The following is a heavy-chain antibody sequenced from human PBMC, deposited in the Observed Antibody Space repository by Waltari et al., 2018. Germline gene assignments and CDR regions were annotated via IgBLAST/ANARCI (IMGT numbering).Heavy chain of an antibody. Sequence: QVQLQESGPGLVKASQTLSLICSVSGDSIIRGDYYWTWIRQPPGKGLEWIGYIYYSGSTHYKPSLKSRVTISVDTSKNQFSLKLSSVTAADTAVYYCARGPMEDQLLGRGTFDIWGQGTVVTVSS. J-gene: IGHJ3*02. CDR1: GDSIIRGDYY. D-gene: IGHD2-2*01. CDR2: IYYSGST. CDR3: ARGPMEDQLLGRGTFDI. V-gene: IGHV4-30-4*08.